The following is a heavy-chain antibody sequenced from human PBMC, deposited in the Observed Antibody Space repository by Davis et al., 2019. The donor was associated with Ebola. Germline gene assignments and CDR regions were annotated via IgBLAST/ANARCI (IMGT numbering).Heavy chain of an antibody. Sequence: ASVKVSCKASGYTFTSYGISWVRQAPGQGLEWMGWISAYNGNTNYAQKLQGRVTMTTDTSTSTAYMELRSLRSDDTAVYYCARIDCSGGSCYYGAFDIWGQGTMVTVSS. D-gene: IGHD2-15*01. CDR1: GYTFTSYG. J-gene: IGHJ3*02. CDR2: ISAYNGNT. CDR3: ARIDCSGGSCYYGAFDI. V-gene: IGHV1-18*01.